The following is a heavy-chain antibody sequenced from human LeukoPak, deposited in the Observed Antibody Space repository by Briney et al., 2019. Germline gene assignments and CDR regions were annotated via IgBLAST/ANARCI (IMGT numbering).Heavy chain of an antibody. J-gene: IGHJ3*02. D-gene: IGHD3-22*01. V-gene: IGHV1-2*02. Sequence: GASVKVSRKASDYTFTRYGISWVRQAPGQGLEWMGWINPNSGGTNYAQKSQGRVTMTRDTSISTAYMELSRLRSDDTAVYYCAARGYYYDSSGYYGNAFDIWGQGTMVTVSS. CDR2: INPNSGGT. CDR3: AARGYYYDSSGYYGNAFDI. CDR1: DYTFTRYG.